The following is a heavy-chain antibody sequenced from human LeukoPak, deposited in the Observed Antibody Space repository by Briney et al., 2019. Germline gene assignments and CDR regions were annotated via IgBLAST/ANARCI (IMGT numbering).Heavy chain of an antibody. CDR2: IKQGGSEK. V-gene: IGHV3-7*01. D-gene: IGHD1/OR15-1a*01. Sequence: GGSLRLFCAASGFTFSSYAMSWVRQAPGKGLEWVANIKQGGSEKYYVDSVKGRFTISRDNAKNSLYLQMNSLRAEDTAVNYCASLIPIEQDYWGQGTLVTVSS. CDR1: GFTFSSYA. CDR3: ASLIPIEQDY. J-gene: IGHJ4*02.